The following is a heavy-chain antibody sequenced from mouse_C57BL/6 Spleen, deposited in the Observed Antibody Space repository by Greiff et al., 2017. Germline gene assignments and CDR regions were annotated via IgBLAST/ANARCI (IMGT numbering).Heavy chain of an antibody. J-gene: IGHJ3*01. CDR1: GFTFSSYG. Sequence: DVMLVESGGDLVKPGGSLKLSCAASGFTFSSYGMSWVRQTPDKRLEWVATISSGGSYTYYPDSVKGRFTISRDNAKNTLYLQMSSLKSEDTAMYYCARQGSSAWFAYWGQGTLVTVSA. CDR3: ARQGSSAWFAY. V-gene: IGHV5-6*02. CDR2: ISSGGSYT.